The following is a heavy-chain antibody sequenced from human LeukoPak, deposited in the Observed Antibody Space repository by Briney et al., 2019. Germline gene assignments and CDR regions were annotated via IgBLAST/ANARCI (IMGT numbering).Heavy chain of an antibody. V-gene: IGHV4-59*01. J-gene: IGHJ4*02. CDR2: IYYTGTT. CDR1: GGSISNYY. CDR3: ARSITMVRGVIITESYFDY. Sequence: SETLSLTCTVSGGSISNYYWSWIRQPPGKGLEWIGYIYYTGTTKYNPSLKSRVTISVDTPKNRFSLKLSSVTAADTAVYYCARSITMVRGVIITESYFDYWGQGTLVTVSS. D-gene: IGHD3-10*01.